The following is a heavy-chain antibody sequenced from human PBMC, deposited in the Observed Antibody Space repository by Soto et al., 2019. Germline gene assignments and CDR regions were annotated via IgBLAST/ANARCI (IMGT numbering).Heavy chain of an antibody. Sequence: SVKVSCKASGGTFSSYAISWVRQAPGQGLEWMGGIIPIFGTANYAQKFQGRVTITADKSTSTAYMELSSLRSEDTAVYYCARALHRQYDSSGYYHFDYWGQGTLVTSPQ. J-gene: IGHJ4*02. CDR3: ARALHRQYDSSGYYHFDY. V-gene: IGHV1-69*06. CDR1: GGTFSSYA. CDR2: IIPIFGTA. D-gene: IGHD3-22*01.